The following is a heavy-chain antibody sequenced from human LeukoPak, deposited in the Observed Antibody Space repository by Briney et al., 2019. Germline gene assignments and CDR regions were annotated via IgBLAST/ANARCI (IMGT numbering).Heavy chain of an antibody. V-gene: IGHV3-9*03. D-gene: IGHD2-2*01. CDR2: ISSNGGSI. CDR3: AKDICSTTSCYFSY. J-gene: IGHJ4*02. CDR1: GFTFDDYA. Sequence: GRSLTLSCAASGFTFDDYAMHWVQQAPGKGLEWVAGISSNGGSIGYAESVKGRFTISRDKAKNSLYLQMNSLRAEDMALYHCAKDICSTTSCYFSYWGQGTLVTVSS.